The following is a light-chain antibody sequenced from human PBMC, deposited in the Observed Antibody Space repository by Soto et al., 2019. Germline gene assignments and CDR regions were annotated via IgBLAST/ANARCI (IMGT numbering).Light chain of an antibody. CDR1: QSISSTY. CDR3: QQYGSSPWT. V-gene: IGKV3-20*01. J-gene: IGKJ1*01. Sequence: ETVLTQSPGTLSLSPGERAILSCRASQSISSTYLAWYHQKPGQAPRLLIYGASSRATGIPDRFSGSGSGTDFTLTISRLEPEDSAVYYCQQYGSSPWTFGQGTKVEIK. CDR2: GAS.